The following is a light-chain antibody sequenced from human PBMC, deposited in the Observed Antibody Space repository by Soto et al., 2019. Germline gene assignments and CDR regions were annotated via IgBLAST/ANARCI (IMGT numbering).Light chain of an antibody. Sequence: DIQMTQSPSTLSASVTARVTITCRASQNIHKWLAWYQQKPGKAPKLLIYDASTLANGVPSRFSGSGSGTEFTLTITSPQPDDFATYYCQEYNDNSYSFGQGTKLEI. J-gene: IGKJ2*01. V-gene: IGKV1-5*01. CDR3: QEYNDNSYS. CDR1: QNIHKW. CDR2: DAS.